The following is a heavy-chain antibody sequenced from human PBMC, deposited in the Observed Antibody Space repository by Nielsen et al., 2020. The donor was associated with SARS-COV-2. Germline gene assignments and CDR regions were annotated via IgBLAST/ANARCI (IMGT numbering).Heavy chain of an antibody. CDR2: ISWNSGSV. CDR1: GFTFDDFA. Sequence: GGSLRLSCAASGFTFDDFAMHWIRQVPGKGLEWVSGISWNSGSVGYADSVKGRFTISRDNAKSSLYLQMNSLRAEDTALYYCAKDPSDGYSSSWYFDYWGQGTLVTVSS. J-gene: IGHJ4*02. D-gene: IGHD6-13*01. CDR3: AKDPSDGYSSSWYFDY. V-gene: IGHV3-9*01.